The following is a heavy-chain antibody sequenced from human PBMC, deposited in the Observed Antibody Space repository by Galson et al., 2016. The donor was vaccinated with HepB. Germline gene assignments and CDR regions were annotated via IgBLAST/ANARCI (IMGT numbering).Heavy chain of an antibody. CDR3: ARRGPGYIYDS. CDR2: IYASGST. J-gene: IGHJ5*02. D-gene: IGHD5/OR15-5a*01. Sequence: TLSLTCTVSGGSISGSYYWNWIRQSAGTGLEWIGRIYASGSTNYNPSLKSRITISVDTSKNQFSLRLSSVTAADTAVYYCARRGPGYIYDSWGQGSLVTVSS. V-gene: IGHV4-61*02. CDR1: GGSISGSYY.